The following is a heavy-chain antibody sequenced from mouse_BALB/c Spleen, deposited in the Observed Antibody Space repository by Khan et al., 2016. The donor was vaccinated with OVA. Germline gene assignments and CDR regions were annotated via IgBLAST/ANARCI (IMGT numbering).Heavy chain of an antibody. J-gene: IGHJ3*01. V-gene: IGHV1S132*01. CDR2: IFPGTGTT. Sequence: QVQLQQSGAELVKPGASVKLSCKTSGYTFTNYWIQWIKQRPGQGLGWIGQIFPGTGTTYYNQNFKGKATLTLDTSSNTAYMHLSSLTSEDSAVYFCARGYFSSYGFVYWGQGTLVTVSP. CDR1: GYTFTNYW. CDR3: ARGYFSSYGFVY. D-gene: IGHD1-1*01.